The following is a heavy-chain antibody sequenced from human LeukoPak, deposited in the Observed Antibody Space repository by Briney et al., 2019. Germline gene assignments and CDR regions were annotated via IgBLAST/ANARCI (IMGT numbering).Heavy chain of an antibody. Sequence: GGSLRLSCAASGFTVRSNYMSWVRQAPGKGLDGVSIIHSGGSTYYADSVKGRFTISRDNSKNTLYLQMNSLRAEDTAVYYCTRANSATIPGVDPWGQGTLVTVSS. V-gene: IGHV3-53*01. J-gene: IGHJ5*02. D-gene: IGHD1-26*01. CDR2: IHSGGST. CDR1: GFTVRSNY. CDR3: TRANSATIPGVDP.